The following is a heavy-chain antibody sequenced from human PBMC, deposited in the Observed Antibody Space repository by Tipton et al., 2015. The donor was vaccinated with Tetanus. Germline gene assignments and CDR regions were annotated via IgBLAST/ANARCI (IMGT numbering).Heavy chain of an antibody. Sequence: TLSLTCTVSGGSISDKKYYWGWIRQPPGKGLEWIASIYFKGDTYYSPSLKSRVSIAVDTSQNLFSLRFTSVTAADMAVYYCARHLYGYWFDPWGQGALVTVSS. J-gene: IGHJ5*02. D-gene: IGHD3-10*01. CDR3: ARHLYGYWFDP. CDR2: IYFKGDT. CDR1: GGSISDKKYY. V-gene: IGHV4-39*01.